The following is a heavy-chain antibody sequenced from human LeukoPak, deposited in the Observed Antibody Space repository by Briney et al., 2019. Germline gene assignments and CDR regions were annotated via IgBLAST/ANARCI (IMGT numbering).Heavy chain of an antibody. J-gene: IGHJ4*02. Sequence: SQTLSLTCAIPGDTISSKSAAWNWIRQSPSRGLEWLGRTYYRSKWYTDFAPSVRSRITINPDTTKNQFSLKLKSVTPEDTAVYYCARTTGSFDCWVQGTLVTVSS. CDR1: GDTISSKSAA. V-gene: IGHV6-1*01. D-gene: IGHD1-1*01. CDR3: ARTTGSFDC. CDR2: TYYRSKWYT.